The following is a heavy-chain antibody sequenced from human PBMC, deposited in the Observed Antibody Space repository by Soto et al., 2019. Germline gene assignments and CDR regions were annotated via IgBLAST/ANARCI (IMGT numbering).Heavy chain of an antibody. V-gene: IGHV3-30-3*01. D-gene: IGHD3-22*01. CDR3: ARDFSHYYDSSGSNWFDT. J-gene: IGHJ5*02. Sequence: XGRLRGSGAASGFTFSSCTLDWVRQAPGKGLEWVAVISYDGSNKYYAGSVKGRFTISRDNSKNTLYLQMNSLRDEDTAVYYCARDFSHYYDSSGSNWFDTWGQGTLVTFSS. CDR1: GFTFSSCT. CDR2: ISYDGSNK.